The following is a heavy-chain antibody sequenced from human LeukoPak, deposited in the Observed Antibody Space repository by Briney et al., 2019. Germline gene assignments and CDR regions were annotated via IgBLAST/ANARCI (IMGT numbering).Heavy chain of an antibody. V-gene: IGHV3-7*03. Sequence: QSGGSLRLSCAVSGFTLGNYWMSGVRHTPGQGPEWVANIKRDGSERYYVDSVKGRFTIPRDNAKSSLFLEMSSLRVEDTAVYYCARTTSFMFYYWGQGTLVTVSS. D-gene: IGHD1-1*01. CDR3: ARTTSFMFYY. J-gene: IGHJ4*02. CDR2: IKRDGSER. CDR1: GFTLGNYW.